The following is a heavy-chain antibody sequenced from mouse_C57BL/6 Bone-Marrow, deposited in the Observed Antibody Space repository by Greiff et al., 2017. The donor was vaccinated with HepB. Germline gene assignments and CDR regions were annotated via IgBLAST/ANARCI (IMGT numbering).Heavy chain of an antibody. CDR2: INPSNGGT. CDR1: GYTFTSYW. J-gene: IGHJ2*01. D-gene: IGHD1-1*01. CDR3: AREFLFMNYGSSYHY. V-gene: IGHV1-53*01. Sequence: VQLQQSGTELVKPGASVKLSCKASGYTFTSYWMHWVKQRPGQGLEWIGNINPSNGGTNYNEKFKSKATLTVDKSSITAYMQLSSLTSEDSAVYYCAREFLFMNYGSSYHYWGQGTTLTVSS.